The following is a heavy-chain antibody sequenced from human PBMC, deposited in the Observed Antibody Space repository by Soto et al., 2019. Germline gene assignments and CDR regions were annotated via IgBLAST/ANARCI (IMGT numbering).Heavy chain of an antibody. J-gene: IGHJ4*02. D-gene: IGHD3-3*01. CDR1: GYTFTSYY. Sequence: ASVKVSCKASGYTFTSYYMHWVRQAPGQGLEWMGIINPSGGSTSYAQKCQGRVTMTRDTSTSTVYMELSSVRSEDTAVYYCARDKEYYDFWSGYYTATFDYWGQGTLVTFSS. CDR2: INPSGGST. CDR3: ARDKEYYDFWSGYYTATFDY. V-gene: IGHV1-46*01.